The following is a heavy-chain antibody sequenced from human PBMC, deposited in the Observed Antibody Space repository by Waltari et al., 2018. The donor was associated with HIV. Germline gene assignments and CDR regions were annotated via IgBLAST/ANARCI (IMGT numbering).Heavy chain of an antibody. CDR2: IYTSGST. Sequence: QVQLQESGPGLVKPSETLSLTCTASGGPISSYYWSWIRQPAGTGLEWIGRIYTSGSTNYNPSLESRVTMSVDTSKNQFSLKLSSVTAADTAVYYCARDKGFGSSWYNYGMDVWGQGTTVTVSS. V-gene: IGHV4-4*07. CDR1: GGPISSYY. CDR3: ARDKGFGSSWYNYGMDV. D-gene: IGHD6-13*01. J-gene: IGHJ6*02.